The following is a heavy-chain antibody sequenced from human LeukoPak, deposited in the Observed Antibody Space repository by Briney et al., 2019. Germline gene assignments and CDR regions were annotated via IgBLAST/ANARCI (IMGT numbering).Heavy chain of an antibody. J-gene: IGHJ5*02. Sequence: RGESLKISCENSGYTFTNYWIGWERQMPGKGLEWMGIIYPSDSDTRYSPSFEGQVTISADKSIDTAYLQWSSLKASDTAMYYCARSGRSELYYNWFDPWGQGTLVTVSS. CDR3: ARSGRSELYYNWFDP. V-gene: IGHV5-51*01. CDR2: IYPSDSDT. D-gene: IGHD2-8*01. CDR1: GYTFTNYW.